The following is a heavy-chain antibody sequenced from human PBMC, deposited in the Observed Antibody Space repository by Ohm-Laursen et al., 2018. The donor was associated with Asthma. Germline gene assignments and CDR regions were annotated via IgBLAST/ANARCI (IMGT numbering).Heavy chain of an antibody. J-gene: IGHJ6*02. D-gene: IGHD2-2*01. CDR2: INHSGGT. V-gene: IGHV4-34*01. CDR3: ARAQKGRNYAVEFYGMDV. Sequence: SETLSLTCVVYGGSFTDYSWNWIRQSPGKGLEWIGEINHSGGTNYHPSLQSRVTISLDTSKNQFSLKLRSVTAADTSVYYCARAQKGRNYAVEFYGMDVWGQGTTVTVS. CDR1: GGSFTDYS.